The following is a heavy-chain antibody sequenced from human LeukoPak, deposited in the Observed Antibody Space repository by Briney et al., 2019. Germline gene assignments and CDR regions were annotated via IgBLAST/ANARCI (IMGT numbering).Heavy chain of an antibody. Sequence: GGSLRLSCAASGFTFSSYSMNWVRQAPGKGLEWVSSISGSSSYIYYGDSVKGRCTISRDNAKKSLYLQMNRLRAEDTAVYYCARDQGVYCSGGSCTAFDIWGQGTMTVSS. CDR1: GFTFSSYS. D-gene: IGHD2-15*01. CDR3: ARDQGVYCSGGSCTAFDI. V-gene: IGHV3-21*01. CDR2: ISGSSSYI. J-gene: IGHJ3*02.